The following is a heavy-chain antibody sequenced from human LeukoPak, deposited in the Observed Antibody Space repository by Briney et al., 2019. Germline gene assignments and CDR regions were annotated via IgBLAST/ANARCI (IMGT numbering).Heavy chain of an antibody. CDR1: GGSFSGYY. CDR2: INHSGST. D-gene: IGHD3-10*01. CDR3: ARVSYGSGSYYGY. J-gene: IGHJ4*02. Sequence: SETLSLTCAVYGGSFSGYYWSWIRQPPGKGLEWIGEINHSGSTNYNPSLKSRVTISVDTSKNQFSLKLSSVTAADPAVYYCARVSYGSGSYYGYWGQGTLVTVSS. V-gene: IGHV4-34*01.